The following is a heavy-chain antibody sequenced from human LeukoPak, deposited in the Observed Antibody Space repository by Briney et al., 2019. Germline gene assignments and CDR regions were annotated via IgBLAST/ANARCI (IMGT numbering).Heavy chain of an antibody. D-gene: IGHD5-18*01. J-gene: IGHJ5*02. CDR2: ISGSGGIT. CDR1: GFTFSSYA. Sequence: GGSLRLSCAVSGFTFSSYAMNWVRQAPGKGLDWVSGISGSGGITYYADSVKGRFTISRDNSKNTLYLQMNSLRAEDTALYYCAKGRGFSYGSGNWFDPWGQGTLVTVSS. V-gene: IGHV3-23*01. CDR3: AKGRGFSYGSGNWFDP.